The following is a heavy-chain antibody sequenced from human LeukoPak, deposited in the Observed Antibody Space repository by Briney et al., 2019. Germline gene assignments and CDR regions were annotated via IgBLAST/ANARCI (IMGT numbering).Heavy chain of an antibody. CDR2: INTNTGNP. CDR3: ARGVPYSSSWNFVVWFDP. V-gene: IGHV7-4-1*02. D-gene: IGHD6-13*01. J-gene: IGHJ5*02. Sequence: GASVKVSCKASGYTFTGYYIHWVRQAPGQGLEWMGWINTNTGNPTYAQGFTGRFVFSLDTSVSTAYLQISSLKAEDTAVYYCARGVPYSSSWNFVVWFDPWGQGTLVTVSS. CDR1: GYTFTGYY.